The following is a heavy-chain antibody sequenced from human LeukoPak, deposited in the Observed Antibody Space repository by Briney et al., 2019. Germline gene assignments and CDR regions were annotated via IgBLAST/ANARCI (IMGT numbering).Heavy chain of an antibody. D-gene: IGHD2-2*01. Sequence: PGRSLRLSCAASGFTFSSYGMHWGRQAPGKGLEWVAVIWYDGSNKYYADSVKGRFTISRDNSKNTLYLRMNSLRAEDTAVYYCARDSHCSSTSCYLGWFDPWGQGTLVTVSS. CDR3: ARDSHCSSTSCYLGWFDP. V-gene: IGHV3-33*01. J-gene: IGHJ5*02. CDR1: GFTFSSYG. CDR2: IWYDGSNK.